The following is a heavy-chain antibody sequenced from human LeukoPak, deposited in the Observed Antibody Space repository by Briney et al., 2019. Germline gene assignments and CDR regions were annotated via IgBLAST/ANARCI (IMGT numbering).Heavy chain of an antibody. CDR2: IYYSGST. CDR3: ARVGVGITMIVVDEYYFDY. CDR1: GGSISSYY. J-gene: IGHJ4*02. V-gene: IGHV4-59*01. Sequence: TSETLSLTCTVSGGSISSYYWSWIRQPPGKGLEWIGYIYYSGSTNYNPSLKSRVTISVETSKNQFSLKLSSVTAADTAVYYCARVGVGITMIVVDEYYFDYWGQGTLVTVSS. D-gene: IGHD3-22*01.